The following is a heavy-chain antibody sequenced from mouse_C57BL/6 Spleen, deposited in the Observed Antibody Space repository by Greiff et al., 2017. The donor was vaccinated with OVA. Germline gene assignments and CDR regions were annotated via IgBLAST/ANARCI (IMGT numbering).Heavy chain of an antibody. D-gene: IGHD1-1*01. CDR3: ASPYYGSSSWFAY. Sequence: EVQLQQSGPELVKPGASVKMSCKASGYTFTDYNMHWVKQSHGKSLEWIGYINPNNGGTSYNQKFKGKATLTVNKSSSTAYMELRSLTSEDSAVYYCASPYYGSSSWFAYWGQGTLVTVSA. CDR2: INPNNGGT. V-gene: IGHV1-22*01. CDR1: GYTFTDYN. J-gene: IGHJ3*01.